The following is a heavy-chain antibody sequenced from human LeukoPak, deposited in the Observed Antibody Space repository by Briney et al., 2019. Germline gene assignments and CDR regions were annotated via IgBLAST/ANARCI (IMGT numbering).Heavy chain of an antibody. V-gene: IGHV3-11*03. Sequence: GGSLTLSCAASGFTFSDYYMSWIRQAPGKGLLWGSYISSSSSYTNYADSVKGRFTISRDNAKNSLYLQMNSLRAEDTAVYYCARCAGFGESCDYWGQGTLVTVSS. CDR3: ARCAGFGESCDY. CDR1: GFTFSDYY. CDR2: ISSSSSYT. D-gene: IGHD3-10*01. J-gene: IGHJ4*02.